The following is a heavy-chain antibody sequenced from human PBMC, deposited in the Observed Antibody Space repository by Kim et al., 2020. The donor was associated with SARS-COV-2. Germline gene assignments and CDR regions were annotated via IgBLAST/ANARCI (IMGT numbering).Heavy chain of an antibody. CDR3: ATSGGGEYCSGGSCYSALVYFDY. D-gene: IGHD2-15*01. CDR2: ISGSGGST. CDR1: GFTFSSYA. Sequence: GGSLRLSCAASGFTFSSYAMSWVRQAPGKGLEWVSAISGSGGSTYYADSVKGRFTISRDNSQNTLYLQMNSLRAEDTAVYYCATSGGGEYCSGGSCYSALVYFDYWGQGTLVTVSS. V-gene: IGHV3-23*01. J-gene: IGHJ4*02.